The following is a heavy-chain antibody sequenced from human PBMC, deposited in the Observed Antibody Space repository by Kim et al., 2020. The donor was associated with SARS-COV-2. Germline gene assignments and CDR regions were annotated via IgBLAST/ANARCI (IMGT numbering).Heavy chain of an antibody. J-gene: IGHJ6*02. D-gene: IGHD6-13*01. CDR1: GGSISSSSYY. CDR3: ARVVPSGIAAAGPYYYYGMDV. CDR2: IYYSGST. Sequence: SETLSLTCTVSGGSISSSSYYWGWIRQPPGKGLEWIGSIYYSGSTYYNPSLKSRVTISVDTSKNQFSLKLSSVTAADTAVYYCARVVPSGIAAAGPYYYYGMDVWGQGTTVTVSS. V-gene: IGHV4-39*07.